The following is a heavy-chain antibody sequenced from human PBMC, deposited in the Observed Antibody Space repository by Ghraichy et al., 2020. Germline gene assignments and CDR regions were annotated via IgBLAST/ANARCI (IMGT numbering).Heavy chain of an antibody. V-gene: IGHV3-23*01. J-gene: IGHJ4*02. CDR1: GFTFSDYV. D-gene: IGHD3-16*01. Sequence: GESLNISCAASGFTFSDYVVNWVRQAPGKGLEWVAKIDGRGDISYYADAVEGRFTVSRDNSKNRLFLEMNSLRAEDTATYFCAKVRVGGASYAYSVFDYWGPGTVVTVSS. CDR2: IDGRGDIS. CDR3: AKVRVGGASYAYSVFDY.